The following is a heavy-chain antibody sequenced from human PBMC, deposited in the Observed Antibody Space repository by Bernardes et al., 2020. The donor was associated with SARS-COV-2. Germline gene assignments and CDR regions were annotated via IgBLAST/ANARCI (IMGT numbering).Heavy chain of an antibody. J-gene: IGHJ6*02. CDR3: ARGRFWSGKYYYHYGMDV. Sequence: GGSLRLSCAASGFTFSSYAMHWVRQAPGKGLEWVAVISSDGSNKYYADSVKGRFTISRDNSKNTLYLQMNSLRAEDTAVYYCARGRFWSGKYYYHYGMDVWGQGTTVTVSS. CDR1: GFTFSSYA. V-gene: IGHV3-30-3*01. CDR2: ISSDGSNK. D-gene: IGHD3-3*01.